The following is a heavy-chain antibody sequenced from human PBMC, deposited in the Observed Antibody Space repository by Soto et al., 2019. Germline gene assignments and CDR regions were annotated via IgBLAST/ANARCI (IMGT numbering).Heavy chain of an antibody. CDR1: GFTVSSNY. D-gene: IGHD3-22*01. V-gene: IGHV3-53*02. Sequence: EVQLVETGGGLIQPGGSLRLSCAASGFTVSSNYMSWVRQAPGKGLEWVSVIYSGGSAYYADSVKGRCTISRDNSKNTLYLQMNSLRAEDTAVYYCARDYSSSRYYGMDVWGQGTTVTVSS. J-gene: IGHJ6*02. CDR3: ARDYSSSRYYGMDV. CDR2: IYSGGSA.